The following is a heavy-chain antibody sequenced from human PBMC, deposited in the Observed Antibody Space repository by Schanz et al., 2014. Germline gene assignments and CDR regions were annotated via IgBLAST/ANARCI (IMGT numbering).Heavy chain of an antibody. J-gene: IGHJ3*01. CDR1: GYTFTSYG. Sequence: QGQLVQSGAEVKKPGASVKVSCKASGYTFTSYGITWVRQAPGQGLEWMGWISAYNGHTTYAQKFQCRVTMTTDTSTSTAYMELRNVRYDDTAMYYCARGIPYCSSTSCSGLDAYDVWGQGTLVTVSS. CDR2: ISAYNGHT. CDR3: ARGIPYCSSTSCSGLDAYDV. V-gene: IGHV1-18*01. D-gene: IGHD2-2*01.